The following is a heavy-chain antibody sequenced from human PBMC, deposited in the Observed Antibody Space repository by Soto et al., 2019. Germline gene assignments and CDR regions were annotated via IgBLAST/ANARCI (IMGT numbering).Heavy chain of an antibody. CDR2: TYYRSKWYN. J-gene: IGHJ6*02. CDR3: ARVYYGSGGVLYGMDV. D-gene: IGHD3-10*01. CDR1: GDSVSSNSAT. V-gene: IGHV6-1*01. Sequence: PSQTLSLTCAISGDSVSSNSATWNWIRQSPSRGLEWLGRTYYRSKWYNDYAVSVKSRITINPDTSKNQFSLQLNSVTPEDTAVYYCARVYYGSGGVLYGMDVWGQGTTVTVSS.